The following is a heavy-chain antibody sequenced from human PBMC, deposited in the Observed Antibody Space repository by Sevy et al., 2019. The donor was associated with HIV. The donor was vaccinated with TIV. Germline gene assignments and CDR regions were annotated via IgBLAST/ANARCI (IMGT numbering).Heavy chain of an antibody. Sequence: ASVKVSCKASGYTFTGYYMHWVRQAPGQGLEWMGWINPNSGGTNYAQKFQGRVTMTRETSISTAYMVLSRPRSDDTAVYYCASEAVAGGLGGYYYYGMDVWGQGTTVTVSS. CDR2: INPNSGGT. CDR3: ASEAVAGGLGGYYYYGMDV. CDR1: GYTFTGYY. D-gene: IGHD6-19*01. V-gene: IGHV1-2*02. J-gene: IGHJ6*02.